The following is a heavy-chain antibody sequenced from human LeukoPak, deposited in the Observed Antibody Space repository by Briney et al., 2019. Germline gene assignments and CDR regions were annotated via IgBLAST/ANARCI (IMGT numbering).Heavy chain of an antibody. CDR1: GGSVSSGSYY. V-gene: IGHV4-61*01. CDR3: ARLDWAQGDI. Sequence: SETLSLTCTVSGGSVSSGSYYWSWIRQPPGKGLEWIGYIYYSGSTNYNPSLKSRVTISVDTSKNQFSLKLSSVTAADTAVYYCARLDWAQGDIWGQGTMVTVSS. CDR2: IYYSGST. J-gene: IGHJ3*02. D-gene: IGHD1-1*01.